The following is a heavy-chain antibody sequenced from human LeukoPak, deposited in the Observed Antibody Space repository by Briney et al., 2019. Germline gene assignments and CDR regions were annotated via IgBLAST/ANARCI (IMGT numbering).Heavy chain of an antibody. CDR2: IDYSGRT. CDR3: ASNIPTSTTSPPLGY. V-gene: IGHV4-59*08. Sequence: SETLSLTCTVSGGSTNYYYWSWIRQPPGKGLEWIGYIDYSGRTKYNPSLKSRVTISVDTSKNQFSLKLSPVTATDTAVYYCASNIPTSTTSPPLGYWGQGTLVTVSS. J-gene: IGHJ4*02. CDR1: GGSTNYYY. D-gene: IGHD1-26*01.